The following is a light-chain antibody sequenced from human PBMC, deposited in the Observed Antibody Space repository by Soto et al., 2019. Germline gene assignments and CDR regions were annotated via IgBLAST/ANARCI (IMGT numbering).Light chain of an antibody. CDR1: QTVSSAR. CDR2: GAS. V-gene: IGKV3-20*01. CDR3: HQYGSSPWT. J-gene: IGKJ1*01. Sequence: EIVLTQSPGTLSLSPGERATLSCRASQTVSSARLAWFQQKHGQAPRILIYGASSRAPGIPDRFSGSVSETDGTITITRLESEDGSVYSCHQYGSSPWTFGQGTKVDIK.